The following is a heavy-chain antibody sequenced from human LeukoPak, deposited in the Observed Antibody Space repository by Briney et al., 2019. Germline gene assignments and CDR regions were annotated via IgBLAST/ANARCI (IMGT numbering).Heavy chain of an antibody. CDR3: ARDYAAAGSLDY. J-gene: IGHJ4*02. D-gene: IGHD6-13*01. Sequence: ASVKVSCKASGYTFASFGITWVRQAPGQGLEWMGWINTHNGDTNYAQKLQGRVTITTDESTSTAYMELSSLRSEDTAVYYCARDYAAAGSLDYWGQGTLVTVSS. CDR2: INTHNGDT. V-gene: IGHV1-18*01. CDR1: GYTFASFG.